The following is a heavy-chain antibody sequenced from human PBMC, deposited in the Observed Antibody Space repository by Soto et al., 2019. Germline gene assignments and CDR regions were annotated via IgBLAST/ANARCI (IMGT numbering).Heavy chain of an antibody. CDR3: VGCELDMPSTSCYAAS. V-gene: IGHV4-39*01. J-gene: IGHJ5*02. Sequence: ASETLSLTCTFSGCSISSSSYYWGWIRQPPGKGLEWIGSIYYSGSTYYNPSLKSRVTISVDTSKNQFSLKLSSVTAADTAVYYCVGCELDMPSTSCYAASWGQGTLVTVSS. CDR2: IYYSGST. D-gene: IGHD2-2*01. CDR1: GCSISSSSYY.